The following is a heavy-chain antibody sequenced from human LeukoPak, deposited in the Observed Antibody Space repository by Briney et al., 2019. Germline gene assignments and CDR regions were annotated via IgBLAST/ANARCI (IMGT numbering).Heavy chain of an antibody. J-gene: IGHJ4*02. CDR2: INHSGST. D-gene: IGHD3-16*01. Sequence: SQTLSLTCAVSGGSISSGGYSWSWIRQPPGKGLEWIGEINHSGSTNYNPSLKSRVTISVDTSKNQFSLKLSSVTAADTAVYYCARRWIMITFGGVTDYWGQGTLVTVSS. V-gene: IGHV4-30-2*01. CDR1: GGSISSGGYS. CDR3: ARRWIMITFGGVTDY.